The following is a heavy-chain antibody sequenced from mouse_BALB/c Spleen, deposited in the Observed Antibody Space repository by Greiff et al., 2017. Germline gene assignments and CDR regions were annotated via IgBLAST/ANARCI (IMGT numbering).Heavy chain of an antibody. J-gene: IGHJ3*01. D-gene: IGHD2-10*02. CDR3: ARSKYGNYVFAY. V-gene: IGHV14-3*02. CDR2: IDPANGNT. CDR1: GFNIKDTY. Sequence: EVKLMESGAELVKPGASVKLSCTASGFNIKDTYMHWVKQRPEQGLEWIGRIDPANGNTKYDPKFQGKATITADTSSNTAYLQLSSLTSEDTAVYYCARSKYGNYVFAYWGQGTLVTVSA.